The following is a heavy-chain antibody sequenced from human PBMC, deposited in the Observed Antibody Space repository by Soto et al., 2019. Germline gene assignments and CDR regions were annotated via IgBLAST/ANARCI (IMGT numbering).Heavy chain of an antibody. CDR3: AKDANWGWMITIHYFDS. CDR1: WFIVGEYP. CDR2: ISANGDNK. Sequence: SLNLSSLVCWFIVGEYPMHWDPQAPGKGLEWVSGISANGDNKDYADSVKGRFTISRDNAKNSLFLQMNSLRPEDTAFFYCAKDANWGWMITIHYFDSWGLGT. J-gene: IGHJ4*01. V-gene: IGHV3-9*01. D-gene: IGHD2-21*01.